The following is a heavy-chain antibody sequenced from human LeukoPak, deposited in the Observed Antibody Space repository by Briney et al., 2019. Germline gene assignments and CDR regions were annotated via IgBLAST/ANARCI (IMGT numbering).Heavy chain of an antibody. V-gene: IGHV4-59*01. D-gene: IGHD3-10*01. CDR1: GGSISSYY. CDR2: IYYSGST. Sequence: SETLSLTCTVSGGSISSYYWSWIRQPPGKGLEWIGYIYYSGSTNYNPSLKSRVTISVDTSKNQFSLKLSSVTAADTAVYYCARVGRITMVRGEANWFDPWGQGTLVTVSS. J-gene: IGHJ5*02. CDR3: ARVGRITMVRGEANWFDP.